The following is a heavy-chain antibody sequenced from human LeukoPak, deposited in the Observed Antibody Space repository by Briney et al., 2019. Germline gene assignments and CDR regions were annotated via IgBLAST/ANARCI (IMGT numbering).Heavy chain of an antibody. D-gene: IGHD3-3*02. Sequence: PSETLSLTCTVSGGSISSYYWDWIRQPPGKGLEWIGYIYYSGSANYNPSLKSRVTISLDTSKNQISLKLSSVTAADTAVYYCARSSSNYGMDVWGQGTTVTVS. CDR1: GGSISSYY. CDR3: ARSSSNYGMDV. CDR2: IYYSGSA. J-gene: IGHJ6*02. V-gene: IGHV4-59*01.